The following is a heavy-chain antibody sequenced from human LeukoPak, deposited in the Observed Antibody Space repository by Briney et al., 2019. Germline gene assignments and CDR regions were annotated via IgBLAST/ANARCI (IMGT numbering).Heavy chain of an antibody. CDR1: GGSISSTNYY. Sequence: SQTLSLTCTVSGGSISSTNYYWSWIRQPAGKGLEWIGRIYTSGSTNYNPSLKSRVTISVDTSKNQFSLKLSYVTAADTAVYYCAREPRDGYNSLDYWGQGTLVTVSS. CDR2: IYTSGST. V-gene: IGHV4-61*02. CDR3: AREPRDGYNSLDY. J-gene: IGHJ4*02. D-gene: IGHD5-24*01.